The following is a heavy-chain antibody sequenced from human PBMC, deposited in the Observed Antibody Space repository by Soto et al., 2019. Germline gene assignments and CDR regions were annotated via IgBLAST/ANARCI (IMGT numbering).Heavy chain of an antibody. CDR3: ARDKDSSSWYGY. CDR2: IYSGGST. J-gene: IGHJ4*02. Sequence: GGSLRLSCAASGFTVSRNYMSWGRQAPGKGLEWVSVIYSGGSTYYADSVKGRFTISRDNSKNTLYLQMNSLRAEDTAVYYCARDKDSSSWYGYWGQGTLVTVSS. CDR1: GFTVSRNY. D-gene: IGHD6-13*01. V-gene: IGHV3-66*01.